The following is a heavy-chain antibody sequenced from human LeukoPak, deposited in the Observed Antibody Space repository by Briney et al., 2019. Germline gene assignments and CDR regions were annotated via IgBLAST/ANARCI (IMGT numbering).Heavy chain of an antibody. CDR2: ISHTGTT. V-gene: IGHV4-31*01. Sequence: SETLSLTCIVSGASISSAYYFWSWIRQNPGRGLEWIGYISHTGTTTYNPSHRRQVTISVDKSKNHFSLKLNSVTGPGTARYYCARSAMSRVYPLLVTYGGQGALGTVSS. J-gene: IGHJ4*02. CDR3: ARSAMSRVYPLLVTY. CDR1: GASISSAYYF. D-gene: IGHD5/OR15-5a*01.